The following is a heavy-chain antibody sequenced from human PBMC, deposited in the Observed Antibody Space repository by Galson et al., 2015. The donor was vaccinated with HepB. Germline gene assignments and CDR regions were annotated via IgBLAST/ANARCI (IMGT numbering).Heavy chain of an antibody. V-gene: IGHV4-39*01. Sequence: SETLSLTCTVSGGSISSSSYYWGWIRQPPGKGLEWIGSIYYSGSTYYNPSLKSRVTISVDTSKNQFSLKLSSVTAADTAVYYCARQEGITIFGVVRIWPTSDPWGQGTLVTVSS. J-gene: IGHJ5*02. CDR3: ARQEGITIFGVVRIWPTSDP. D-gene: IGHD3-3*01. CDR1: GGSISSSSYY. CDR2: IYYSGST.